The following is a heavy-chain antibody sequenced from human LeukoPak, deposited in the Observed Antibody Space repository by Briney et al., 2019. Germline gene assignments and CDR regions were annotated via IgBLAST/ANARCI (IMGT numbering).Heavy chain of an antibody. CDR2: ISYDGSNK. Sequence: GGSLRLSCAASGFTFSSYAMHWVRQAPGKGLEWVAVISYDGSNKYYADSVKGRFTISRDNSKNTLYLQMNSLRAEDTAVYYCAKDGRYDYVWGSYRSAFYYFDYWGQGTLVTVSS. D-gene: IGHD3-16*02. V-gene: IGHV3-30*04. J-gene: IGHJ4*02. CDR1: GFTFSSYA. CDR3: AKDGRYDYVWGSYRSAFYYFDY.